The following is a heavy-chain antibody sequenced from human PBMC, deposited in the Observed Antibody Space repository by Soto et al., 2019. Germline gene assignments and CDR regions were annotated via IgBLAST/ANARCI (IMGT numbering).Heavy chain of an antibody. J-gene: IGHJ5*02. Sequence: PGESLKISCKGSGYSFTSYWIGWVRQMPGKGLEWMGIIYPGDFDTRYSPSFQGQVTISADKSISTAYLQWSSLKASDTAMYYCARRLYGSGSLPNWFDPWGQGTLVTVSS. CDR1: GYSFTSYW. V-gene: IGHV5-51*01. CDR3: ARRLYGSGSLPNWFDP. D-gene: IGHD3-10*01. CDR2: IYPGDFDT.